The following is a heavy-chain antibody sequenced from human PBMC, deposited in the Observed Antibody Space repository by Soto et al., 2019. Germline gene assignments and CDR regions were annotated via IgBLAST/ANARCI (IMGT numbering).Heavy chain of an antibody. CDR1: GFTFSSYG. J-gene: IGHJ3*02. CDR3: AREEGRSVGATGYDAFDI. Sequence: PWGSLRLSCSASGFTFSSYGMHWCRQAPGKGLEWVAVIWYDGSNKYYADSVKGRFTISRDNSKNTLYLQMNSLRAEDTAVYYCAREEGRSVGATGYDAFDIWGQGTMVTVSS. V-gene: IGHV3-33*01. CDR2: IWYDGSNK. D-gene: IGHD1-26*01.